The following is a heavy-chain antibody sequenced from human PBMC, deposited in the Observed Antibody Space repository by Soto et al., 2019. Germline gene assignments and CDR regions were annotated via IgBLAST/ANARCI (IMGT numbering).Heavy chain of an antibody. V-gene: IGHV3-48*01. D-gene: IGHD4-17*01. CDR1: GFTFSSYS. J-gene: IGHJ5*02. CDR3: AREDDYGDYVGWFDP. Sequence: GGSLRLSCAASGFTFSSYSMNWVRQAPGKGLEWVSYISSSSSTIYYADSVKGRFTISRDNAKNSLYLQMNSLRAEDTAVYYCAREDDYGDYVGWFDPWGQGTLVTVSS. CDR2: ISSSSSTI.